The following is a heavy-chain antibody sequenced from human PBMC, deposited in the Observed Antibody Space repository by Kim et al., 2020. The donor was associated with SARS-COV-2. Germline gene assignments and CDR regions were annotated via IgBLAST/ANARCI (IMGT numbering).Heavy chain of an antibody. J-gene: IGHJ5*02. D-gene: IGHD6-13*01. V-gene: IGHV4-4*02. CDR1: GGSISSSNW. Sequence: SETLSLTCAVSGGSISSSNWWSWVRQPPGKGLEWIGEIYHSGSTNYNPSLKSRVTISVDKSKNQFSLKLSSVTAADTAVYYCAREGRLGAAGTGHGFDPWGQGTLVTVSS. CDR2: IYHSGST. CDR3: AREGRLGAAGTGHGFDP.